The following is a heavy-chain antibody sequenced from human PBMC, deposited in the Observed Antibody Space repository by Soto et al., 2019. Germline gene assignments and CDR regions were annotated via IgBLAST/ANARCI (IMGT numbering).Heavy chain of an antibody. CDR1: GGTLSSYA. CDR2: IIPIFGTA. D-gene: IGHD6-6*01. V-gene: IGHV1-69*12. J-gene: IGHJ6*02. Sequence: QVQLVQSGAEVKKPGSSVKVSLKASGGTLSSYAVSGVRQAPGQGLEWMGGIIPIFGTANYAQKFQGRVTITADESTSTAYMELSSLRSEDTAVYYCARRGYSSSSGRAGYYYYGMDVWGQGTTVTVSS. CDR3: ARRGYSSSSGRAGYYYYGMDV.